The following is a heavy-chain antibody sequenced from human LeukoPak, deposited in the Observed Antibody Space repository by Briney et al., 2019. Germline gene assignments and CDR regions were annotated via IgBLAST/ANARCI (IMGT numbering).Heavy chain of an antibody. V-gene: IGHV4-59*01. J-gene: IGHJ4*02. CDR3: ARHRGSGYPYFDY. Sequence: SETLSLTCTVPGGSISSYYWSWIRQPPGKGLEWIGYIYYSGSTNYNPSLKSRVTISVDTSKNQFSLKMSSLTAADTAVYYCARHRGSGYPYFDYWGQGTLVTVSS. D-gene: IGHD3-22*01. CDR1: GGSISSYY. CDR2: IYYSGST.